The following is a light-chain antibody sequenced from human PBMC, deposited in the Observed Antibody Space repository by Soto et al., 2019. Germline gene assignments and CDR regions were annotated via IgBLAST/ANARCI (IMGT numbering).Light chain of an antibody. CDR3: QKYNSAPLT. J-gene: IGKJ4*01. CDR1: QGIRSY. Sequence: DIQMTQSSSSLSASVGDRVTITCRASQGIRSYLACYQQKPGKVPNLLIYAASTAQAGGPSRLSCSVSGRDFAVTISSLQPGDVATYYCQKYNSAPLTFGGGTKVEIK. CDR2: AAS. V-gene: IGKV1-27*01.